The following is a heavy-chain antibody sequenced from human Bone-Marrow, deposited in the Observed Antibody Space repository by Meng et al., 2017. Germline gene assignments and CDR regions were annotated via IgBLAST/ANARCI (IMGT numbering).Heavy chain of an antibody. Sequence: VQLVQSEAEGEKPGASVTVSCKAFGYTFTGYYINWVRQAPGQGLEWMGRINPNSGGTNYAQNFQGRVTMTRDTSISTVYMELSRLTSDDTAVYYCARDSTSAYADSWGQGTLVTVSS. CDR1: GYTFTGYY. J-gene: IGHJ4*02. V-gene: IGHV1-2*06. D-gene: IGHD5-12*01. CDR2: INPNSGGT. CDR3: ARDSTSAYADS.